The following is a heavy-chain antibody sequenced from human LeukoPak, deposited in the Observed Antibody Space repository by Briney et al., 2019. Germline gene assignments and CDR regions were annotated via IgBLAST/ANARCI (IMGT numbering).Heavy chain of an antibody. Sequence: PGGSLRLSRAASGFTLSNSWMFWVRQAPGKGLVWVSDINNDGSRTSYADSVKGRFTISRDGAKNTLFLQMNSLRAEDTAVYYCARGGLPGGFDYWGQGTLVTVSS. CDR1: GFTLSNSW. CDR2: INNDGSRT. CDR3: ARGGLPGGFDY. V-gene: IGHV3-74*01. D-gene: IGHD7-27*01. J-gene: IGHJ4*02.